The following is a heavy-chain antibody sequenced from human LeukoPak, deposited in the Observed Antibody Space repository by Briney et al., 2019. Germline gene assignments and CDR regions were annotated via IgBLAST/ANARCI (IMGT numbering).Heavy chain of an antibody. CDR1: GGSISSHY. D-gene: IGHD5-24*01. J-gene: IGHJ4*02. V-gene: IGHV4-59*11. CDR3: ASLRLKRWLQYDY. CDR2: IYYSGST. Sequence: SETLSLTCTVSGGSISSHYWSWIRQPPGKGLEWIGYIYYSGSTNYNPSLKSRVTISVDTSKNQFSLKLSSVTAADTAVYYCASLRLKRWLQYDYWGQGTLVTVSS.